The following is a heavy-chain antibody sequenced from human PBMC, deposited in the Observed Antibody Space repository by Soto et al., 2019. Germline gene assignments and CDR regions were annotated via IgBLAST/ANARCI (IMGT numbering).Heavy chain of an antibody. V-gene: IGHV3-33*01. J-gene: IGHJ6*03. Sequence: GGSLRLSCAASGFTFSSYGMHWVRQAPGKGLEWVAVIWYDGSNKYYADSVKGRFTISSDNSKNTLYLQMNSLRAEDTAVYYCARPHDDEYSSSSGYMDVWGKGTTVTVSS. CDR3: ARPHDDEYSSSSGYMDV. CDR1: GFTFSSYG. D-gene: IGHD6-6*01. CDR2: IWYDGSNK.